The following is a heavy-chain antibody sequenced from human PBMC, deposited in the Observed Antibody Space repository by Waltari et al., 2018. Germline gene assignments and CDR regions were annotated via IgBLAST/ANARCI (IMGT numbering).Heavy chain of an antibody. CDR1: GFPFSNAW. Sequence: EVQLVESGGGLVKPGGSLRLSCAASGFPFSNAWMRWVRQAPGQGLEWVGRIKSKTDGGTTDYAAPVKGRFTISRDDSKNTLYLQMNSLKTEDTAVYYCTTEGAPDYYYYYMDVWGKGTTVTVSS. CDR2: IKSKTDGGTT. CDR3: TTEGAPDYYYYYMDV. J-gene: IGHJ6*03. V-gene: IGHV3-15*01. D-gene: IGHD1-26*01.